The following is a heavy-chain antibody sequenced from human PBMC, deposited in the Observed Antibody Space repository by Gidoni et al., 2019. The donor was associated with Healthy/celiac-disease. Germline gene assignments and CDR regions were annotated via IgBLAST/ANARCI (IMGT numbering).Heavy chain of an antibody. J-gene: IGHJ4*02. D-gene: IGHD6-13*01. Sequence: EVQLVESGGGLVQPGGSLRLSCAASGFIFSSYAMSWVRQAPGKGLEWVSAISGSGGSTYYADSVKGRFTISRDKSKNTLYLQMNSLRAEDTAVYYCAKDRYGYSSSCGDYWGQGTLVTVSS. CDR2: ISGSGGST. CDR1: GFIFSSYA. V-gene: IGHV3-23*04. CDR3: AKDRYGYSSSCGDY.